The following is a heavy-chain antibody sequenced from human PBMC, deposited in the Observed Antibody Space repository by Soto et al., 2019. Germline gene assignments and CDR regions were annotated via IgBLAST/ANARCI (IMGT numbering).Heavy chain of an antibody. CDR2: IKSKTDGGTT. V-gene: IGHV3-15*07. J-gene: IGHJ4*02. Sequence: GGSLRLSCAASGFTFSNAWMNWVRQAPGKGLEWVGRIKSKTDGGTTDYAAPVKGRFTISRDDSKNTLYLQMNSLKTEDTAVYYCTTDPDYYDSSGYYWNFDYWGQGTLVTVSS. CDR3: TTDPDYYDSSGYYWNFDY. CDR1: GFTFSNAW. D-gene: IGHD3-22*01.